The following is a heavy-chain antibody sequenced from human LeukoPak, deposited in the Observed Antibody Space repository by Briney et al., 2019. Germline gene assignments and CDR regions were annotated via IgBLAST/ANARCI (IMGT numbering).Heavy chain of an antibody. CDR2: ISYVGSNK. V-gene: IGHV3-30-3*01. CDR1: GFTFSSYA. Sequence: GRSLRLSCAASGFTFSSYAMHWVREAPGKGLEWVAVISYVGSNKYYADSVKGRFTISRDNSKNTLYLQLNSLRAEDTAVYYCARGSFGGSSWYRLDYWGQGTLVTVSS. D-gene: IGHD6-13*01. J-gene: IGHJ4*02. CDR3: ARGSFGGSSWYRLDY.